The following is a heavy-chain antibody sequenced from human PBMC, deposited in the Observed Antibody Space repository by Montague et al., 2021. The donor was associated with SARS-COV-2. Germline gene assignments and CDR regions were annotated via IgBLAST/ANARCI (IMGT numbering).Heavy chain of an antibody. Sequence: SETLSLTCTVAGGSIGRYSWTWIRQPPGKGLEWIAYIYNSGSTXXXPSXXXRVTISVDTSKNQFSLKLSPVAAADTAVYYCARVGRGSSWYEVAFDIWGQGTMVTVSS. CDR3: ARVGRGSSWYEVAFDI. J-gene: IGHJ3*02. V-gene: IGHV4-59*01. CDR2: IYNSGST. D-gene: IGHD6-13*01. CDR1: GGSIGRYS.